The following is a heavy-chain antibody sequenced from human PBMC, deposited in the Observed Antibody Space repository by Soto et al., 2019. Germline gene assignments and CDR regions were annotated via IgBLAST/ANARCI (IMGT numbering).Heavy chain of an antibody. Sequence: VGSLRLSCAVSGFTVSSNYMSWVRQAPGKGLEWVSVIYSGGSTYYADSVKGRFTISRDNSKNTLYLQMNSLRAEDTAVYYCARDRVESGYPEYFQHWGQGTLVTVSS. J-gene: IGHJ1*01. D-gene: IGHD3-22*01. CDR2: IYSGGST. CDR3: ARDRVESGYPEYFQH. CDR1: GFTVSSNY. V-gene: IGHV3-53*01.